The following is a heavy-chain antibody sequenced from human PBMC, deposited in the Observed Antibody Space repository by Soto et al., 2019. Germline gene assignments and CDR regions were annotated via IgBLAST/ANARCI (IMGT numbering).Heavy chain of an antibody. CDR1: GASISGYY. V-gene: IGHV4-4*07. D-gene: IGHD1-1*01. J-gene: IGHJ5*02. Sequence: PSETLSLTCTVSGASISGYYWSWIRRSAGKGLEWIGRIYATGTTDYNPSLKSRVMMSVDTSKKQFSLRLRSVTAADTAVYYCVRDGTKTLRDWFDPWGQGISVTVSS. CDR2: IYATGTT. CDR3: VRDGTKTLRDWFDP.